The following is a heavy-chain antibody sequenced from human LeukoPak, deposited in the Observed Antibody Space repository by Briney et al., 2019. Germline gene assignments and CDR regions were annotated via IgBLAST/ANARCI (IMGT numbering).Heavy chain of an antibody. Sequence: SETLSLTCTVSGDFIRSGHYYWGWIRQSPGKGLEWMGSIYSTGNTHYNPSLESRLIISVDTSKHSFSLKLSSVTAADTAVYFCARDLWSTAAGIFDFWGQGALVTVSS. CDR2: IYSTGNT. J-gene: IGHJ4*02. CDR1: GDFIRSGHYY. CDR3: ARDLWSTAAGIFDF. D-gene: IGHD6-25*01. V-gene: IGHV4-39*07.